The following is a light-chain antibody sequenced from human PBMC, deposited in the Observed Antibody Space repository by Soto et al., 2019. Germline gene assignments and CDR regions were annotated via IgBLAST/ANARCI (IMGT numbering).Light chain of an antibody. CDR3: QQYYSTPRLT. CDR2: WAS. CDR1: QSVLYSSNNKNN. Sequence: DIVMTQSPDSLAVSLGERATINCKSSQSVLYSSNNKNNLAWYQQKPGQPPKLLIYWASTRESGVPDRFSGSGSGTDFTLTISSLQAEDVAVYYCQQYYSTPRLTFGGGTKVEIK. J-gene: IGKJ4*01. V-gene: IGKV4-1*01.